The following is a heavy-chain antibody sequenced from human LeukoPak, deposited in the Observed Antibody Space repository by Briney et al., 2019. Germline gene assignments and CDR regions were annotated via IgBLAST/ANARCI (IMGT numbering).Heavy chain of an antibody. V-gene: IGHV4-59*08. CDR2: IYYSGST. Sequence: SETLSLTCTVSGGSISSYYWSWIRQPPGKGLEWIGYIYYSGSTNYNPSLKSRVTISVDTSKNQFSLKLSSVTAADTAVYYCARSRGYYDSSGYQRWFDPWGQGTLVTVSS. CDR3: ARSRGYYDSSGYQRWFDP. D-gene: IGHD3-22*01. CDR1: GGSISSYY. J-gene: IGHJ5*02.